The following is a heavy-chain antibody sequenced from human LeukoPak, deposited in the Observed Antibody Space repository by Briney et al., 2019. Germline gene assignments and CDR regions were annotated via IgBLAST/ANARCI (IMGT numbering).Heavy chain of an antibody. CDR2: IYPGDGST. CDR1: GYTFTNNY. Sequence: ASVKVSCKASGYTFTNNYLHWVRQAPGQGLEWMGMIYPGDGSTSYAQNFQGRVTVTRDTSTTTVHMELRGLRSEDTAVYYCARDQEGFDYWGQGTVVTVSS. J-gene: IGHJ4*02. V-gene: IGHV1-46*01. CDR3: ARDQEGFDY.